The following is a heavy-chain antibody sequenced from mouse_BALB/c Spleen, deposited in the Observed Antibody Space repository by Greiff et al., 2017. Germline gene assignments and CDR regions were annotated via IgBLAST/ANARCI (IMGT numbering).Heavy chain of an antibody. V-gene: IGHV1S81*02. CDR2: INPSNGGT. CDR3: TRSSFYYEYDVWFAY. CDR1: GYTFTSYY. J-gene: IGHJ3*01. Sequence: QVQLQQPGAELVKPGASVKLSCKASGYTFTSYYMYWVKQRPGQGLEWIGGINPSNGGTNFNEKFKSKATLTVDKSSSTAYMQLSSLTSEDSAVYYCTRSSFYYEYDVWFAYWGQGTLVTVSA. D-gene: IGHD2-4*01.